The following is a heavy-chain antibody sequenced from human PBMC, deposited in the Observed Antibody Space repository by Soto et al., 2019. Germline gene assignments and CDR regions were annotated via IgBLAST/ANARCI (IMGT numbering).Heavy chain of an antibody. D-gene: IGHD1-1*01. J-gene: IGHJ6*03. CDR2: TYYRSRWYN. V-gene: IGHV6-1*01. Sequence: PSQTLSLTCAISGDSVSSNSAAWNWIRLSPSRGLEWLARTYYRSRWYNDYAVSVRSRITVNPDTSKNQFSLQLTSVTPEDTAVYYCAGTTPTEWNNMGVWGKGPRVTASS. CDR1: GDSVSSNSAA. CDR3: AGTTPTEWNNMGV.